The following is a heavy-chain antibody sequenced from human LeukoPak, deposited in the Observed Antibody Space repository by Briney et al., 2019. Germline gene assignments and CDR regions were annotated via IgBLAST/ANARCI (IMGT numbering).Heavy chain of an antibody. V-gene: IGHV3-23*01. CDR3: ARGLIEDIVVVVAAEFYY. J-gene: IGHJ4*02. CDR2: ISHSGGST. Sequence: PGGSLRLSCAASGFTFPTYAMTWVRQAPGKGLEWVSGISHSGGSTYYADSVKGRFTISRDNSKNTLHLQMNSLRAEDTAVYYCARGLIEDIVVVVAAEFYYWGQGTLVTVSS. CDR1: GFTFPTYA. D-gene: IGHD2-15*01.